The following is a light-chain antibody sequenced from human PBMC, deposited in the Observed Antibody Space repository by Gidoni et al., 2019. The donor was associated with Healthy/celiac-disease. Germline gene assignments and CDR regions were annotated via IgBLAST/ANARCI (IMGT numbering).Light chain of an antibody. V-gene: IGKV1-9*01. CDR2: AAS. Sequence: DSQLTQYPSFLSASVGDRVTITGRASQGISSYLAWYQQKPGKAPKLLIYAASTLQSGVPSRFSGSGSGTEFTLTISSLQPEDFATYYCQQLNSYPLTFGGGTKVEIK. CDR3: QQLNSYPLT. CDR1: QGISSY. J-gene: IGKJ4*01.